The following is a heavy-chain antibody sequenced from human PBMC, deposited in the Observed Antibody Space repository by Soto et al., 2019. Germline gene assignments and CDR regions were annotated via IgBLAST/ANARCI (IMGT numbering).Heavy chain of an antibody. J-gene: IGHJ6*02. V-gene: IGHV4-59*11. CDR3: ARGGWSMDV. CDR1: GASISSLY. CDR2: IHYSGXT. D-gene: IGHD2-15*01. Sequence: PSETLSLTFTISGASISSLYWSWVRQPPGKGLEWIGYIHYSGXTXXXXXXXXXXXXXXDTXXNQXXXXXXXXXXADTAVYYCARGGWSMDVWGQGTTVTVXS.